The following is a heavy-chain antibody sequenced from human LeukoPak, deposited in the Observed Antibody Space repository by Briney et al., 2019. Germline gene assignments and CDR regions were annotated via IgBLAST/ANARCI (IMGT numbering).Heavy chain of an antibody. Sequence: PSETLSLTCTVSGGSISSYYWSWIRQPPGKGLEWIGYIYYSGSTNYNPSLKSRVTISVDTSKNQFSLKLSSVTAADTAVYYCASDPPYTSSSAWWGQGTLVTVSS. D-gene: IGHD2-2*01. V-gene: IGHV4-59*01. CDR1: GGSISSYY. CDR2: IYYSGST. J-gene: IGHJ4*02. CDR3: ASDPPYTSSSAW.